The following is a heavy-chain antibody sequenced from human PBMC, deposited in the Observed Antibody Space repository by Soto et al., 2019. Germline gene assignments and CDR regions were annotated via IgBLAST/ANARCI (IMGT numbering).Heavy chain of an antibody. CDR1: GFTFSDYY. CDR2: ISSSGSTI. D-gene: IGHD6-13*01. V-gene: IGHV3-11*01. Sequence: PGGSLRLSCAASGFTFSDYYMSWIRQAPGKGLEWVSYISSSGSTIYYADSVKGRFTISRDNAKNSLYLQMNSLRAEDTAVYYCARVKSSSWDPRDYYYYMDVWGKGTTVTVSS. J-gene: IGHJ6*03. CDR3: ARVKSSSWDPRDYYYYMDV.